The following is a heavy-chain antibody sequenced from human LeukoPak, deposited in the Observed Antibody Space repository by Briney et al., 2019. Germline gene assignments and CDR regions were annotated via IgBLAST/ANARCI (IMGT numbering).Heavy chain of an antibody. V-gene: IGHV1-8*01. Sequence: ASVKVSCKASGYTFTSYDINWVRQATGQGLEWMGWMNPNSGNTGYAQEFQGRVTMTRNTSISTAYMELSSLRSEDTAVYYCARGGGYYDSSGSVLGNYWGQGTLVTVSS. CDR1: GYTFTSYD. CDR3: ARGGGYYDSSGSVLGNY. CDR2: MNPNSGNT. D-gene: IGHD3-22*01. J-gene: IGHJ4*02.